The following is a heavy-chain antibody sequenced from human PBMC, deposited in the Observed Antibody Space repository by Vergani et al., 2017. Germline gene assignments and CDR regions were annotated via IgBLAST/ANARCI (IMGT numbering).Heavy chain of an antibody. D-gene: IGHD3-3*01. Sequence: QVLLQESGPGLVKPSETLSLTCTVSGGSVDSRKHYWGWIRQPPGKGLEWIGTVSYSGATYYTPSLKNRVKVSLNTSENQFSLKLNSVTAADTAVYYCARRGPITILVDYFDYWGQGTLVTVSS. CDR2: VSYSGAT. CDR1: GGSVDSRKHY. J-gene: IGHJ4*02. V-gene: IGHV4-39*01. CDR3: ARRGPITILVDYFDY.